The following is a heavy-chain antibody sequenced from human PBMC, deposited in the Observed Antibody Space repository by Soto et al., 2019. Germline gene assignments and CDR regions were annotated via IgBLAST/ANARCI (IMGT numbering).Heavy chain of an antibody. CDR2: IYYSGGT. V-gene: IGHV4-61*01. CDR1: GGSVSSGSYY. CDR3: AIGFGDYGNWFDP. J-gene: IGHJ5*02. D-gene: IGHD3-10*01. Sequence: PSETLSLTCTVSGGSVSSGSYYWSWIRQPPGKGLEWIGYIYYSGGTNYNPSLKSRVTISVDTSKNQFSLKLSSVTAADTAVYYCAIGFGDYGNWFDPWGQGTLVTVSS.